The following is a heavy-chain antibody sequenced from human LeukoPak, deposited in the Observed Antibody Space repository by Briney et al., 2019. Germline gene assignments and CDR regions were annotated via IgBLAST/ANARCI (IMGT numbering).Heavy chain of an antibody. CDR2: ISGSGGST. Sequence: GGSLRLSCAASGFTFNSHAMSWVRQAPGKGLEWVSAISGSGGSTYYADSVKGRFTISRDNSKNTLYLQMNSLRAEDTAVYYCAKDPSCSSTSCYRGGAFDIWGQGTMVTVSS. V-gene: IGHV3-23*01. CDR3: AKDPSCSSTSCYRGGAFDI. CDR1: GFTFNSHA. D-gene: IGHD2-2*01. J-gene: IGHJ3*02.